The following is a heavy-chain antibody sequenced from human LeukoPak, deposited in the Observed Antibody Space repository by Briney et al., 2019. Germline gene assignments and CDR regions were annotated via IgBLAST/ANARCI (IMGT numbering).Heavy chain of an antibody. Sequence: PGGSLRLSCAASGFTFSSDAMSWVRQAPGKGLEWVSAISGSGGSTYYADSVKGRFTISRDNSQNTLYLQMNSLRAEDTAVYYCAKDGGSHDAFDIWSQGTMVTVSS. CDR2: ISGSGGST. CDR1: GFTFSSDA. CDR3: AKDGGSHDAFDI. J-gene: IGHJ3*02. V-gene: IGHV3-23*01. D-gene: IGHD2-15*01.